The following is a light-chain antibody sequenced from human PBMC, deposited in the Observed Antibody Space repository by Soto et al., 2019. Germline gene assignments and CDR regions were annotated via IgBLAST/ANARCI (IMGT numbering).Light chain of an antibody. CDR3: TLYTRSTTIV. J-gene: IGLJ1*01. V-gene: IGLV2-18*01. Sequence: QAVVTQPPSVSGSPGQSVTISCTGTSSDVGSNNRVSWYQQPPGAAPKLMIYEVSNRPSGVPDRFSGSKSGNTASLTISGLQAEDEADYYCTLYTRSTTIVFGTGTKVTVL. CDR1: SSDVGSNNR. CDR2: EVS.